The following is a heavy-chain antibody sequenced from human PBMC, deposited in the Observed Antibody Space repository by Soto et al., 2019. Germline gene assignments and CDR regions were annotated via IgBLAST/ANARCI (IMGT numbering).Heavy chain of an antibody. Sequence: GGSLRLSCAASGFDFSVYWMSWVRQAPGKGPEWVANIKFDGSEKQYVDSVKGRFTISRDNARNSVFLQMNSLRAGDTAVYYCVKDGGYCSSATCYSPRNHYFDARGKGTLCTVSS. CDR2: IKFDGSEK. CDR1: GFDFSVYW. CDR3: VKDGGYCSSATCYSPRNHYFDA. V-gene: IGHV3-7*03. D-gene: IGHD2-2*01. J-gene: IGHJ5*02.